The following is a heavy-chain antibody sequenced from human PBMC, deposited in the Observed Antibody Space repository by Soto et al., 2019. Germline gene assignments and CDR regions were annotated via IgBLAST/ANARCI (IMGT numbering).Heavy chain of an antibody. Sequence: QVQLEQSGAEVKKPGASVKVSCKVSGYTFASYGISWARQAPGQGLEWMGWINTYKGNINYAQKFQGRVTMTTDTSTSTAYMELRSLRSDDTALYYCARERGDYKYFDYWGQGNLVTVSS. D-gene: IGHD4-4*01. J-gene: IGHJ4*02. V-gene: IGHV1-18*01. CDR3: ARERGDYKYFDY. CDR2: INTYKGNI. CDR1: GYTFASYG.